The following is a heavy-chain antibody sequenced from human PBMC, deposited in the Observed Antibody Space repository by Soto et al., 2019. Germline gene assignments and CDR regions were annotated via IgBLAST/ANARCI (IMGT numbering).Heavy chain of an antibody. CDR2: IYYSGST. V-gene: IGHV4-31*03. Sequence: QVQLQESGPGLVKPSQTLSLTCTVSGGSISSGGYYWSWIRQHPGKGLDWIGYIYYSGSTYYNPSLKSRVTISVDTSKNQFSLKLSSVTAADTAVYYCASLQPTTVTTMGTFDYWGQGTLVTVSS. CDR3: ASLQPTTVTTMGTFDY. D-gene: IGHD4-17*01. J-gene: IGHJ4*02. CDR1: GGSISSGGYY.